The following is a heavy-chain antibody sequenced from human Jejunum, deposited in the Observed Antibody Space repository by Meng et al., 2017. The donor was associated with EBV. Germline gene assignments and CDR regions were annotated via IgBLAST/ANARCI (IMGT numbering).Heavy chain of an antibody. D-gene: IGHD1-1*01. J-gene: IGHJ4*02. CDR3: AKRMPGTGFDY. Sequence: QVQLQESGPGPVKPSDTLSLTCAVSGYSMSNSNWWGWIRQPPGKGLEWIGYIYYTGTTYYNPSLKSRVTMSIDTSKNHFSLKLTSVTTMDTAVYYCAKRMPGTGFDYWGQGTLVTVSS. CDR2: IYYTGTT. CDR1: GYSMSNSNW. V-gene: IGHV4-28*01.